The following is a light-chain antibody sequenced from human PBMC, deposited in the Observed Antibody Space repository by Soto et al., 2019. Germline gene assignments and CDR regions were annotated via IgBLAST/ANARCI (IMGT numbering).Light chain of an antibody. CDR1: QSVSSN. V-gene: IGKV3-15*01. J-gene: IGKJ1*01. CDR2: GTS. Sequence: PATLTVSPGKRAPLYCRASQSVSSNLACYQQKPGQSPRLLIYGTSTRATGIPARFSGSGSGTEFTLTISSLQSEDFAVYYCHQYNFWPTFGQGTKVDIK. CDR3: HQYNFWPT.